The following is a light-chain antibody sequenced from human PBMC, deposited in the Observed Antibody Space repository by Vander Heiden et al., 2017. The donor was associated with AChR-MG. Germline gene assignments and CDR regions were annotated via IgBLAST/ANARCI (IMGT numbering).Light chain of an antibody. Sequence: IQMTQSPLSLSASVGDRITITCRASQSISDYLNWYQQKPGKAPILLMYASSTLQSGVPSRFSGSGSGTDFTLTISSLQPEDFATYYCQQSYSAPRTFGQGTKVEIK. V-gene: IGKV1-39*01. CDR3: QQSYSAPRT. CDR1: QSISDY. J-gene: IGKJ1*01. CDR2: ASS.